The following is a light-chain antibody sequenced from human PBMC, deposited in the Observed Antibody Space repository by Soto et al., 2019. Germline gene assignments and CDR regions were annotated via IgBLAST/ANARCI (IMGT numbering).Light chain of an antibody. J-gene: IGKJ4*01. CDR3: KQYYSYLT. CDR1: QGISSY. V-gene: IGKV1-8*01. Sequence: AIRMTQSPSSLSASTGDRVTITCRASQGISSYLAWYQQKPGKAPNILIYAASTLQSGVQSRFSGSGSGTDFTLTISCLQSEDFATYYCKQYYSYLTFGGGNKVDI. CDR2: AAS.